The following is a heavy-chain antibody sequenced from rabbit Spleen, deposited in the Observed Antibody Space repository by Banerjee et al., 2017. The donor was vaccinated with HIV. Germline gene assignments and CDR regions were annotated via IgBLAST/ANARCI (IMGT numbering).Heavy chain of an antibody. V-gene: IGHV1S7*01. Sequence: QLEESAGGLVQPGGSLKLSCKASGFTLSSYYMNWVRQAPGKGLEWIGYIDPVFGITYYANWVNGRFSISRENAQNTVFLQMTSLTAADTATYFCARDLVTAIGWNFALWGQGTLVTVS. CDR3: ARDLVTAIGWNFAL. CDR2: IDPVFGIT. CDR1: GFTLSSYY. D-gene: IGHD7-1*01. J-gene: IGHJ4*01.